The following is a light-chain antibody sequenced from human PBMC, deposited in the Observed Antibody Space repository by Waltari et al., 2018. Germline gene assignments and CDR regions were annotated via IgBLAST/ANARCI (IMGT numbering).Light chain of an antibody. V-gene: IGKV3-15*01. Sequence: ERVMTQSPATLSVSPGERATLYCRASQSVSTSLAWYQQKPGQAPRLLIYGASTRATGIQARFSGSGSGTEFTLTINSLQSEDFAVYYCTQYNSWPTFGGGTKVEIK. J-gene: IGKJ4*01. CDR1: QSVSTS. CDR2: GAS. CDR3: TQYNSWPT.